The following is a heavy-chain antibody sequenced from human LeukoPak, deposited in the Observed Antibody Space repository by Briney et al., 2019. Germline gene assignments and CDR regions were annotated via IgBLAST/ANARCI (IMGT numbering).Heavy chain of an antibody. J-gene: IGHJ4*02. Sequence: PGRSLRLPCAASGFNFNTYGMQWFRQAPGKGLEWVAAIWYDGSEKYYADSVKGRFTISRDNSKNTLYVQMNSLRAEDTAVYYYARDVSSGYLGFDYWGQGTLVTVSS. CDR3: ARDVSSGYLGFDY. CDR2: IWYDGSEK. D-gene: IGHD3-22*01. V-gene: IGHV3-33*01. CDR1: GFNFNTYG.